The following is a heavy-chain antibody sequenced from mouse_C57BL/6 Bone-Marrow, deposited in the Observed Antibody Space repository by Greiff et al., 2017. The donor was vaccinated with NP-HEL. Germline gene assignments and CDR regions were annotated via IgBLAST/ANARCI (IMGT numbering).Heavy chain of an antibody. D-gene: IGHD2-5*01. CDR1: GFTFSSYG. V-gene: IGHV5-6*01. CDR2: ISSGGSYT. J-gene: IGHJ3*02. Sequence: EVQLQESGGDLVKPGGSLKLSCAASGFTFSSYGMSWVRQTPDKRLEWVATISSGGSYTYYPDSVKGRFTISRDNAKNTLYLQMSSLKSEDTAMYYCASHSNYERWGQGTLVTVSA. CDR3: ASHSNYER.